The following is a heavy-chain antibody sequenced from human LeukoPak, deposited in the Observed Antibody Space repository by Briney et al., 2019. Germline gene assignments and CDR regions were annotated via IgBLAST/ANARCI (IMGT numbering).Heavy chain of an antibody. D-gene: IGHD2-21*02. CDR2: ISSSSSYI. J-gene: IGHJ4*02. V-gene: IGHV3-21*01. CDR1: GFTFSSYS. Sequence: TGGSLRLSCAASGFTFSSYSMNWVRQAPGKGLEWVSSISSSSSYIYYADSVEGLFTICRDNAKNSLYMQMNRLRAEDTAVYYCARPHGAVTATPDYWGQGNLVPVSS. CDR3: ARPHGAVTATPDY.